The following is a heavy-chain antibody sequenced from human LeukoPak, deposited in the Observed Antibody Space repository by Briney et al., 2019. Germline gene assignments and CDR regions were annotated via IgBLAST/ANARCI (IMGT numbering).Heavy chain of an antibody. J-gene: IGHJ4*02. CDR2: IYTSGST. CDR1: GGSISSYY. Sequence: SETLSLTCTVSGGSISSYYWSWIRQPAGKGLEWIGRIYTSGSTNYNPSLKSRVTMSVDTSKNQFSLKLSSVTAADTAVYYCASRYCTNGVCYFDYWGQGTLVTVSS. V-gene: IGHV4-4*07. D-gene: IGHD2-8*01. CDR3: ASRYCTNGVCYFDY.